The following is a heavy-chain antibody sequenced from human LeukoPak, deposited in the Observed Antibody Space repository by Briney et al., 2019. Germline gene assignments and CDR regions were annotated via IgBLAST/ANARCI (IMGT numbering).Heavy chain of an antibody. Sequence: SETLSLTCTVSGDPTSSYYWSWVRQPPGKGLEWVGYIYCSGSTNYNPSLKSRVTISADTSKNQFSLKLSSVTAADAAVYYCARDGGSGWYGGEAFDIWGQGTMVTVSS. D-gene: IGHD6-19*01. CDR3: ARDGGSGWYGGEAFDI. J-gene: IGHJ3*02. CDR1: GDPTSSYY. V-gene: IGHV4-59*01. CDR2: IYCSGST.